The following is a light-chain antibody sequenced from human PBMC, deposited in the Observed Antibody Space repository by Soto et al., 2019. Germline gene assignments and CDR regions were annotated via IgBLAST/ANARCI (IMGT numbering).Light chain of an antibody. V-gene: IGLV2-8*01. J-gene: IGLJ1*01. Sequence: QSALTQPPSASGSPGQSVTISCTGTSSDVGGYNYVSWYQQHPGKAPKLMIYEVSKRPSGVPDRFSGSKSGNTASLTVSGLQAEDEADYYCSSYDGRNNLLAFGSGTKVTGL. CDR2: EVS. CDR1: SSDVGGYNY. CDR3: SSYDGRNNLLA.